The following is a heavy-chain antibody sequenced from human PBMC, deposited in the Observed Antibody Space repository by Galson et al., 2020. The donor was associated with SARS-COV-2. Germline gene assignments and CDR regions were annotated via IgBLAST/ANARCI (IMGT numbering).Heavy chain of an antibody. J-gene: IGHJ6*02. D-gene: IGHD1-26*01. CDR1: GGTFSSYT. CDR3: ARQLTDSGAYYFGMDV. Sequence: SVKVSCKASGGTFSSYTISWVRQAPGEGLEWMGGVIPMFCPAKYARKFQGRVTITADEFTSTAYMELSSLRSDDTAVYYCARQLTDSGAYYFGMDVWGQGTTVNVSS. CDR2: VIPMFCPA. V-gene: IGHV1-69*13.